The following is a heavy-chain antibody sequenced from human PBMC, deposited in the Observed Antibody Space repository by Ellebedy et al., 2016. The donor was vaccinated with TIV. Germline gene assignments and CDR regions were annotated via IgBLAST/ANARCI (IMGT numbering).Heavy chain of an antibody. V-gene: IGHV3-33*01. CDR3: TRENWYIDY. CDR2: IWFDGSNQ. Sequence: PGGSLRLSCAASGFSFSSFGMHWVRQAPVKGLEWVAVIWFDGSNQYYADSVKGRFTISRDNSKNTLYLQMNSLRAEDTAVYYCTRENWYIDYWGQGTLVTVSS. D-gene: IGHD1-1*01. CDR1: GFSFSSFG. J-gene: IGHJ4*02.